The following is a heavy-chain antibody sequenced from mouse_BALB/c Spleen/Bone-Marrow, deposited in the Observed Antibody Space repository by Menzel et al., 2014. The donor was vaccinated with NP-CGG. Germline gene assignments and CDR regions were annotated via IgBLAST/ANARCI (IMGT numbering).Heavy chain of an antibody. V-gene: IGHV4-1*02. CDR3: ARLGYYGMMAY. CDR2: INPESSTI. Sequence: EVQLVESGGGLVQPGGSLKLSCAASGFDFSRYWMGWVRQAPGRGLKWIGEINPESSTINYTPSLKDKFIISRDNAKNAPYLQMSKVRSEDTALYFCARLGYYGMMAYWGQGTSVTVSS. D-gene: IGHD1-1*01. CDR1: GFDFSRYW. J-gene: IGHJ4*01.